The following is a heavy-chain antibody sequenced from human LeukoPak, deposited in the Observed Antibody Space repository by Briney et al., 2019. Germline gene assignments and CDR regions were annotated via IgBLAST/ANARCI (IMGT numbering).Heavy chain of an antibody. Sequence: GGSLRLSCAASGFTFSSYSMNWVRQAPGKGLEWVSSISSSSSYIYYADSVKGRFTISRDNSKNTLYLQMNSLRAEDTAVYYCAKDRTYYDFWSGYSFYFDYWGQGTLVTVSS. CDR1: GFTFSSYS. CDR3: AKDRTYYDFWSGYSFYFDY. CDR2: ISSSSSYI. D-gene: IGHD3-3*01. V-gene: IGHV3-21*04. J-gene: IGHJ4*02.